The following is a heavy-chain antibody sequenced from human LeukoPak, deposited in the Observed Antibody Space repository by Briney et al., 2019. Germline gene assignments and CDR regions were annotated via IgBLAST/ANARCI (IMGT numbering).Heavy chain of an antibody. Sequence: GASLRLSCAASGFTFSNYAMSWVPQAQGKGLEGVSTIVGSGGSTYYADSVKGRFTISRDNPKNALELQMNSLRAEDTAVYYCAKWGDYDILSGYYDSDYWGQGTLVTVSS. D-gene: IGHD3-9*01. J-gene: IGHJ4*02. V-gene: IGHV3-23*01. CDR1: GFTFSNYA. CDR2: IVGSGGST. CDR3: AKWGDYDILSGYYDSDY.